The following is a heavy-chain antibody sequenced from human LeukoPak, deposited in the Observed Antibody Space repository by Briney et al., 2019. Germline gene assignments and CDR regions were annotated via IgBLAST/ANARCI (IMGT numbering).Heavy chain of an antibody. Sequence: PSETLSLTCTVSGGSISSYYWSWIRQPPGKGREWMGYIYYSGSTNYNASRKRGVTITVDKSKKKFSLKLSSVTAADTAVYYCARVLSSSGWYLGAFDIWGQGTMVTVSS. CDR3: ARVLSSSGWYLGAFDI. D-gene: IGHD6-19*01. CDR2: IYYSGST. J-gene: IGHJ3*02. V-gene: IGHV4-59*01. CDR1: GGSISSYY.